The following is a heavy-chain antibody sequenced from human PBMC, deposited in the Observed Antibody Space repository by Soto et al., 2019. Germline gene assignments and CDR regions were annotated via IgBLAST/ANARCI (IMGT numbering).Heavy chain of an antibody. CDR3: ARAQFYSGSGNYHNLMFDP. Sequence: SLTCAVSGGSIGGAGYSWSWIRQPPGGGLDWIGYIYESGTILYNPSLKTRLTISLNWSDKQFSLTLNSVTAADTAVYYCARAQFYSGSGNYHNLMFDPWGQGTQVTVSS. CDR1: GGSIGGAGYS. V-gene: IGHV4-30-2*01. CDR2: IYESGTI. D-gene: IGHD3-10*01. J-gene: IGHJ5*02.